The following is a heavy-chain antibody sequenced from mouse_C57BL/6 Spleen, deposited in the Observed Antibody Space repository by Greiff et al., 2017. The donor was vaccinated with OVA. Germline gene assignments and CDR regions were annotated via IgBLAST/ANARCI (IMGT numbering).Heavy chain of an antibody. CDR2: INPGSGGT. CDR1: GYAFTNYL. CDR3: ARHFAY. J-gene: IGHJ3*01. V-gene: IGHV1-54*01. Sequence: VKLQQSGAELVRPGTSVKVSCKASGYAFTNYLIEWVKQRPGQGLEWIGVINPGSGGTNYNEKFKGKATLTADKSSSTAYMQLSSLTSEDSAVYFCARHFAYWGQGTLVTVSA.